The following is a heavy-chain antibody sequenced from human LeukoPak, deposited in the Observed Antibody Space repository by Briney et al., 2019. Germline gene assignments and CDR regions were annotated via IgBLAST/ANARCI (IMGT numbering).Heavy chain of an antibody. Sequence: SETLSLTCTVSGGSISSGNHYWSWIRQPAGKGLEWIGRIYSSGRTNYNPSFKSRVTQSVDTSKNQFSLKLSSVTAADTAVYYCARGMWIPDALDIWGQGTMVTVSS. D-gene: IGHD5-12*01. CDR2: IYSSGRT. V-gene: IGHV4-61*02. J-gene: IGHJ3*02. CDR1: GGSISSGNHY. CDR3: ARGMWIPDALDI.